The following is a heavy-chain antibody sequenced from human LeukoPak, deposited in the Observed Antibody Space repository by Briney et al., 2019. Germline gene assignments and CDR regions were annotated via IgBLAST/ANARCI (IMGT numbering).Heavy chain of an antibody. D-gene: IGHD2-2*01. J-gene: IGHJ6*02. Sequence: PGGSLRLSCAASGFTFRDYYMSWIRQAPGKGLEGVSYISSSGSTIYYADSVKGRFTISRDNAKNSLYLQMNSLRAEDTAVYYCARGAVLYCSSTSCYSPYYYYGMDVWGQGTTVTVSS. CDR1: GFTFRDYY. CDR2: ISSSGSTI. CDR3: ARGAVLYCSSTSCYSPYYYYGMDV. V-gene: IGHV3-11*01.